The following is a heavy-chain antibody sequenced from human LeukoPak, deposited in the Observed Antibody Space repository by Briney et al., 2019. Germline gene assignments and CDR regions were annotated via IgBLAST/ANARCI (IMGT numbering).Heavy chain of an antibody. CDR1: GGFASGHY. CDR3: VRSHGAY. D-gene: IGHD4-17*01. CDR2: VYSSGST. V-gene: IGHV4-59*02. Sequence: PSETLSLTCTVTGGFASGHYWNWVRQPPGKGLEWIGCVYSSGSTIYNPSLTSRVSMSVDTSKNQFSLRLTSATAADTAMYYCVRSHGAYWGRGTLVIVSS. J-gene: IGHJ4*02.